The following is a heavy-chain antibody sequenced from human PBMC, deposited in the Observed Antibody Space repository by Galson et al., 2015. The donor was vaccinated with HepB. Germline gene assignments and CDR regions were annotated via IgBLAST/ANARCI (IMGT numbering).Heavy chain of an antibody. CDR3: AHSLGTYYYDASGYYRYFQH. V-gene: IGHV2-5*01. CDR1: GFSLTTSGVG. D-gene: IGHD3-22*01. CDR2: IYWNDDK. Sequence: LVKPTQTLTLTCTFSGFSLTTSGVGVGWIRQPPGKALEWLALIYWNDDKRYSPSLKSRLTITTHTSRKQVVLTMTNMDPVDTATYFCAHSLGTYYYDASGYYRYFQHWGQGTLVTVSS. J-gene: IGHJ1*01.